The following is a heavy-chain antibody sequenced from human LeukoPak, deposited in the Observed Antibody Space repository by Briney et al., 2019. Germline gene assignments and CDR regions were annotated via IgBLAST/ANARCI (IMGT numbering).Heavy chain of an antibody. CDR3: AKDASGYETFDY. J-gene: IGHJ4*02. CDR2: INYDSGFI. Sequence: SINYDSGFINYADSVKGRFTISRDNSKNSLYLQMNSLRAEDTAVYYCAKDASGYETFDYWGQGTLVTVSS. V-gene: IGHV3-21*04. D-gene: IGHD5-12*01.